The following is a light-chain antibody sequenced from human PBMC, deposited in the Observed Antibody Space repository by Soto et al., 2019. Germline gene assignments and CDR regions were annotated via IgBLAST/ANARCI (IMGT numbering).Light chain of an antibody. V-gene: IGKV3-20*01. J-gene: IGKJ2*01. Sequence: EIVLTQSPGTLSLSPGERATLSCRASQSISSSYLTWYQHKPGQAPRLLIYGASSRATGIPDRFSGSGSGTDFTLTISRLEPEDFAVYYCHQYGSSSYTFGQGTQVEIK. CDR2: GAS. CDR1: QSISSSY. CDR3: HQYGSSSYT.